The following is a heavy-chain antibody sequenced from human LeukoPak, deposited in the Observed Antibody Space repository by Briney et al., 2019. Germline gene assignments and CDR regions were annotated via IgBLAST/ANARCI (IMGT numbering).Heavy chain of an antibody. CDR2: INPNSGGT. Sequence: ASLKVSCKASGYTFTGYYMHWVRQAPGQGLEWMGRINPNSGGTNYAQKCQGRVTMTRDTSISTAYMELSRLRSDDTAVYYCARSLPSWPASMYYFDYWGRGTLVTVSS. D-gene: IGHD2-2*01. V-gene: IGHV1-2*06. CDR3: ARSLPSWPASMYYFDY. CDR1: GYTFTGYY. J-gene: IGHJ4*02.